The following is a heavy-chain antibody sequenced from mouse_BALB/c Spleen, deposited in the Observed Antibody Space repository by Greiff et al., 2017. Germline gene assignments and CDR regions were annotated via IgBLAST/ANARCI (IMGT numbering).Heavy chain of an antibody. V-gene: IGHV1S81*02. D-gene: IGHD2-4*01. CDR1: GYTFTSYW. CDR3: ARRVYDYNYFDY. CDR2: INPSNGRT. Sequence: QVQLKQPGAELVKPGASVKLSCKASGYTFTSYWMHWVKQRPGQGLEWIGEINPSNGRTNYNEKFKSKATLTVDKSSSTAYMQLSSLTSEDSAVYYCARRVYDYNYFDYWGQGTTLTVSS. J-gene: IGHJ2*01.